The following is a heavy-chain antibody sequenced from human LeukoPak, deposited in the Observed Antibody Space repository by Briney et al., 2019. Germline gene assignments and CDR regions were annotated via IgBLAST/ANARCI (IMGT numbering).Heavy chain of an antibody. CDR2: ISYDVINK. J-gene: IGHJ4*02. D-gene: IGHD3-10*01. V-gene: IGHV3-30*18. Sequence: GGSLRLSCAASGSTFSSYGMHWVRQAPGKGLEWVAVISYDVINKFYAASVKGRFTISRDNSKNTLYLQMNSLRAEDTAVYYCAKDTKVYYGSGSYAPDFWGQGTLVTVSP. CDR1: GSTFSSYG. CDR3: AKDTKVYYGSGSYAPDF.